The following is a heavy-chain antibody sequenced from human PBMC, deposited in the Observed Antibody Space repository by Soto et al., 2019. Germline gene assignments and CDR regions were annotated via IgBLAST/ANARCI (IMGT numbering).Heavy chain of an antibody. CDR2: IKSKTDGGTT. CDR3: TTGLAVTTTFWFDP. V-gene: IGHV3-15*01. J-gene: IGHJ5*02. D-gene: IGHD4-4*01. Sequence: AVGSLRLSCAASGFTFSNAWMSWVRQAPGKGLEWVGRIKSKTDGGTTDYAAPVKGRFTISRDDSKNTLYLQMNSLKTEDTAVYYCTTGLAVTTTFWFDPWGQGTLVTVSS. CDR1: GFTFSNAW.